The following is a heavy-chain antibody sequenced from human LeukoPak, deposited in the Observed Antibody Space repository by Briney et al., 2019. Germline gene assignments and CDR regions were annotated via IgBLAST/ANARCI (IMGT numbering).Heavy chain of an antibody. CDR3: ARHRGSDEWLQEYYFDY. CDR1: GYSFTSYW. J-gene: IGHJ4*02. D-gene: IGHD3-3*01. CDR2: IYPGDSDT. V-gene: IGHV5-51*01. Sequence: GESLKISCKGSGYSFTSYWIGWVRQMPGKGLEWMGIIYPGDSDTRYSPSFQGQVTISADKSISTAYLQWSSLKASDTAMYYCARHRGSDEWLQEYYFDYWGQGTLVTVSS.